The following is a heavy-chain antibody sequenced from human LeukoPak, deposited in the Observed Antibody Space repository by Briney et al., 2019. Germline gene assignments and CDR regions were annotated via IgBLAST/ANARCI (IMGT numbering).Heavy chain of an antibody. V-gene: IGHV3-64D*06. CDR3: VKDTMWFGELLGYFDY. CDR1: GFPFSGYA. Sequence: GRSLRLSCAASGFPFSGYAMHWVRQAPGKGLEYVSAISSNGGSTYYADSVKGRFTISRDNSKNTLYLQMSSLRAEDTAVYYCVKDTMWFGELLGYFDYWGQGTLVTVSS. J-gene: IGHJ4*02. CDR2: ISSNGGST. D-gene: IGHD3-10*01.